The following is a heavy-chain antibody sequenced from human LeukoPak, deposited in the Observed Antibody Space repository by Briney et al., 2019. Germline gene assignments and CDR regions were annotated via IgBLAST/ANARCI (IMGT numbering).Heavy chain of an antibody. CDR2: ISSNGGST. CDR3: VKDYYDNSGYFDY. D-gene: IGHD3-22*01. J-gene: IGHJ4*02. V-gene: IGHV3-64D*06. CDR1: GFTFSYYA. Sequence: SGGSLRLSWSASGFTFSYYALHWVRQAAGKGLEYVSGISSNGGSTYFADSVKGRFTISRDNYKNTLYLQMSSLRAEDTAVYYCVKDYYDNSGYFDYWGQGTLVTVSS.